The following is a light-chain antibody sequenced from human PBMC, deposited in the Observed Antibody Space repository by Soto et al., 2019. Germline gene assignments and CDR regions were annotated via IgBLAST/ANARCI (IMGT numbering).Light chain of an antibody. J-gene: IGLJ1*01. CDR2: EGS. CDR3: YSHAYAGSSTYV. CDR1: SSDVGSYNY. V-gene: IGLV2-14*01. Sequence: QSALTQPASVSGSPGQSITISCTGTSSDVGSYNYVSWYQQHPGKAPKLMIYEGSNRPSGVSSRFSGSKSGNTASLTISGLQAEDEADYYCYSHAYAGSSTYVFGTGTKVTVL.